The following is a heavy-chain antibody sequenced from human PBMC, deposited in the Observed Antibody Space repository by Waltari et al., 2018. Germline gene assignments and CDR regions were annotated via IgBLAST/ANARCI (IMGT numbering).Heavy chain of an antibody. Sequence: EVQLLESGGGLVQPGGSLRLSCAASGFTFSSYAMSWVRQAPGKGLEWVSAISGSGGSTYYADSVKGRFTISRDNSKNTLYLQMNSLRAEDTAVYYCAKFRLLGARIKTIAGEAVDYWGQGTLVTVSS. CDR2: ISGSGGST. V-gene: IGHV3-23*01. D-gene: IGHD3-16*01. J-gene: IGHJ4*02. CDR1: GFTFSSYA. CDR3: AKFRLLGARIKTIAGEAVDY.